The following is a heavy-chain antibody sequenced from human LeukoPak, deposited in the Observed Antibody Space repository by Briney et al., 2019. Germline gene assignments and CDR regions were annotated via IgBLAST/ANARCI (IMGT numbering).Heavy chain of an antibody. D-gene: IGHD1-14*01. CDR2: IGAAGAHT. CDR1: GFRFSYHD. V-gene: IGHV3-64*02. Sequence: GGSLRLSCAASGFRFSYHDMHWVRQAPGKGLEFVSSIGAAGAHTFYADSVKGRFTISRDNFQSTMYLQMDGLRPEDSAVYYCARELGGTKTGGFDIWGQGTVVTISS. J-gene: IGHJ3*02. CDR3: ARELGGTKTGGFDI.